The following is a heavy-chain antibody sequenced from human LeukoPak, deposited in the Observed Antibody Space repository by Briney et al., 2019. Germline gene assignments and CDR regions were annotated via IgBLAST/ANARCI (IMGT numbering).Heavy chain of an antibody. J-gene: IGHJ4*02. Sequence: SETLSLTCVVSGGSISPYYWSWIRQSLGKGLEWIGYIDPSGSTSYNPSLKSRVTISADTSKNQFSLKLSSVTAADTAVYYCARASELAYGGYFDYWGQGTLVTVSS. D-gene: IGHD1-1*01. V-gene: IGHV4-59*01. CDR1: GGSISPYY. CDR3: ARASELAYGGYFDY. CDR2: IDPSGST.